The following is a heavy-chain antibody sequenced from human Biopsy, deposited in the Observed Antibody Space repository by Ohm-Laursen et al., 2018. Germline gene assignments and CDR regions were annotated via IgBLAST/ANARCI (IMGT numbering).Heavy chain of an antibody. D-gene: IGHD2-21*02. CDR1: GDSVSSNRAA. CDR3: ARSGSDSLNYYFDF. Sequence: QTLSLTCAISGDSVSSNRAAWNWIRQSPSRGLEWLGRTFYRAKWYTDFVVSVKSRITLTPDPSTNQFFLQLNSVTPDDTAVYYCARSGSDSLNYYFDFWGQGTLVTVSS. V-gene: IGHV6-1*01. J-gene: IGHJ4*02. CDR2: TFYRAKWYT.